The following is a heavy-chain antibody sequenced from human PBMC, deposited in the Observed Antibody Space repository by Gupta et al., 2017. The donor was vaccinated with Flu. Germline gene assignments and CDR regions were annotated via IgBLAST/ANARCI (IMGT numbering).Heavy chain of an antibody. V-gene: IGHV4-39*01. J-gene: IGHJ4*02. CDR1: GGSISSSSYD. CDR2: IYYSGST. Sequence: QLQLQESCPGLVKPSETLSHTCSGSGGSISSSSYDWGWISQHPGKGLEWIGSIYYSGSTYYNPSLKRRVTISVDTPKNQFSLKLSSVTATDTAVYYCASGSGVWQWLDGGIDYWGQGTLVTVSS. CDR3: ASGSGVWQWLDGGIDY. D-gene: IGHD6-19*01.